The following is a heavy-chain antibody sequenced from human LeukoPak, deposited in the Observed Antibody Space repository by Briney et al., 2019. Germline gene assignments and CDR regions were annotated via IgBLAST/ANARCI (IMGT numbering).Heavy chain of an antibody. J-gene: IGHJ4*02. Sequence: GPSLRLSCAASGFTSGTSWMSWVRQAPGKGLEWVANIDQDGSAPYYVDSVKARFTISRDNAKSSLYLQMNSLRAEDTAAYSRARSARWGQGTLVTVSS. CDR1: GFTSGTSW. CDR2: IDQDGSAP. V-gene: IGHV3-7*01. CDR3: ARSAR.